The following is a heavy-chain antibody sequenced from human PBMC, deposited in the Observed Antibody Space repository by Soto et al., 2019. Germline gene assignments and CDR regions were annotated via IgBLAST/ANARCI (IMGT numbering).Heavy chain of an antibody. J-gene: IGHJ5*02. CDR3: AAFMVRGVPDWFDP. Sequence: SVKVSCKASGFTFTSSAMQWVRQARGQRLEWIGWIVVGSGNTNYAQKFQERVTITRDMSTSTAYMELSSLRSEDTAVYYCAAFMVRGVPDWFDPWGQGTLVTVSS. V-gene: IGHV1-58*02. CDR2: IVVGSGNT. CDR1: GFTFTSSA. D-gene: IGHD3-10*01.